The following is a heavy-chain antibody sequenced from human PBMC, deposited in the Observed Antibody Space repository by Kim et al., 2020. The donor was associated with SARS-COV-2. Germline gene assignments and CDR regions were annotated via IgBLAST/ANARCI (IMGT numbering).Heavy chain of an antibody. Sequence: SETLSLTCTVSGGSISSGGYYWSWIRQHPGKGLEWIGYIYYSGSTYYNPSLKSRVTISVDTSKNQFSLKLSSVTAADTAVYYCARDLRGLGDVLGIFDYWGQGTLVTVSS. CDR2: IYYSGST. CDR1: GGSISSGGYY. D-gene: IGHD3-16*01. CDR3: ARDLRGLGDVLGIFDY. J-gene: IGHJ4*02. V-gene: IGHV4-31*03.